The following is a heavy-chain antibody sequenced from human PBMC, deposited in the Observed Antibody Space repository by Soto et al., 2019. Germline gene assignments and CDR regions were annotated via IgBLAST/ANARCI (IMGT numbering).Heavy chain of an antibody. CDR1: GGSVSSGHYY. Sequence: QVQLQESDPGLVRPSETLSLTCTVSGGSVSSGHYYWSWSRQPPGKGLEWIGSISYTGSTNYNPSLKSRVTISVDTSKTQVSMQMNSVTAAATAVYYCARSGAGSGWLGGQGTLVTVDS. CDR2: ISYTGST. V-gene: IGHV4-61*01. CDR3: ARSGAGSGWL. D-gene: IGHD6-19*01. J-gene: IGHJ4*02.